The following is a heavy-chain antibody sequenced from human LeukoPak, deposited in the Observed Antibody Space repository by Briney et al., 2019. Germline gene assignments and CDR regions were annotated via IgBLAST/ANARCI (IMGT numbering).Heavy chain of an antibody. CDR2: INHSGST. D-gene: IGHD6-13*01. J-gene: IGHJ6*03. V-gene: IGHV4-34*01. CDR3: ARSMPYSSSWYQVNYYTDV. Sequence: SETLSLTCAVYGGSFSAYSWSWIRQPPGKGLEWIGEINHSGSTNYNPSLKSRVTISVDTSKNQFSLELSSVTAVDTAVYYCARSMPYSSSWYQVNYYTDVWGKGTTVTVSS. CDR1: GGSFSAYS.